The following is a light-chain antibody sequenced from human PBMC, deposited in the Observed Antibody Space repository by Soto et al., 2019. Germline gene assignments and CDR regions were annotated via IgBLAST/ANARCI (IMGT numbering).Light chain of an antibody. V-gene: IGKV1-39*01. Sequence: DIHLTHYPSSLSASVGDRVTITCRASQSISSYLNWYQQKPGKAPKLLIYAASSLQSGVPSRFSGSGSGTDFTLTISSLQPEDFASYYCPQRYITPRTFAHLTKVDIK. CDR3: PQRYITPRT. J-gene: IGKJ1*01. CDR1: QSISSY. CDR2: AAS.